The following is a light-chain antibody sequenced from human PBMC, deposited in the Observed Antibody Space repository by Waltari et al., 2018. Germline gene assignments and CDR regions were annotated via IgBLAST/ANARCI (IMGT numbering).Light chain of an antibody. Sequence: DIVMTQSPDSLTLSLGERATISCESTQNILYHANNKNYLAWYQQKPGQPPKLLFYWASTRQSGVPDRFSGSGSATDFTLTITSLQAEDVAVYYCQEYYTTPGTFGQGTKLEV. CDR2: WAS. CDR3: QEYYTTPGT. J-gene: IGKJ2*01. CDR1: QNILYHANNKNY. V-gene: IGKV4-1*01.